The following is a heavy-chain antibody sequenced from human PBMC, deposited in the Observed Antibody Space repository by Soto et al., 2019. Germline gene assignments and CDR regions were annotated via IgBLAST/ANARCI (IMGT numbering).Heavy chain of an antibody. CDR2: IWYDGSNK. CDR3: ARDSPFGRVRGVTPDY. J-gene: IGHJ4*02. D-gene: IGHD3-10*01. Sequence: QVQLVESGGGVVQPGRSLRLSCAASGFTFSSYGMHWVRQAPGKGLEWVAVIWYDGSNKYYADSVKGRFTISRDNSKNKLYLQMNSLRAEDTAVYYCARDSPFGRVRGVTPDYWGQGTLVTVSS. CDR1: GFTFSSYG. V-gene: IGHV3-33*01.